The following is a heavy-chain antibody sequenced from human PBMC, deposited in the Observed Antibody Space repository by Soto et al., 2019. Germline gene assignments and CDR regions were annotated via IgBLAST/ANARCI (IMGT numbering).Heavy chain of an antibody. CDR3: ARGSYGAGSDY. J-gene: IGHJ4*02. Sequence: QLQLQESGSGLVKPSQTLSLTCAVSGGSISSGGYSWSRIRQPPGKGLEWIGYVFHSGSTYYSPSLKSRVTISIDGSKNQFSLKLTSVTAADTAVYYCARGSYGAGSDYWGQGILVTVSS. D-gene: IGHD3-10*01. V-gene: IGHV4-30-2*01. CDR1: GGSISSGGYS. CDR2: VFHSGST.